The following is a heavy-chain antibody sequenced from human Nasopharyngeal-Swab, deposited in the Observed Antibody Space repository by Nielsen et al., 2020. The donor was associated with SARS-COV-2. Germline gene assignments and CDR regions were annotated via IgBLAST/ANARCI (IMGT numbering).Heavy chain of an antibody. Sequence: ASVKVSCKASGYTFTSHYMHWVRQAPGQGLEWMGIINPSGGSTSYAQKFQGRVTRTRDTSTSTVYMELSSLRSEDTAVYYCARDIVVVPAARGSWFDPWGQGTLVTVSS. D-gene: IGHD2-2*01. V-gene: IGHV1-46*01. CDR3: ARDIVVVPAARGSWFDP. CDR1: GYTFTSHY. CDR2: INPSGGST. J-gene: IGHJ5*02.